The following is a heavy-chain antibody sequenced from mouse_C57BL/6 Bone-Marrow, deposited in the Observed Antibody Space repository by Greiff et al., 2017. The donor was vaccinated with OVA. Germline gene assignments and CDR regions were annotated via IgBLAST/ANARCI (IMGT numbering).Heavy chain of an antibody. V-gene: IGHV1-15*01. CDR3: TRGYSNYYAMDY. D-gene: IGHD2-5*01. CDR1: GYTFTDYE. CDR2: IDPETGGT. J-gene: IGHJ4*01. Sequence: QVQLKQSGAELVRPGASLTLSCKASGYTFTDYEMHWVKQTPVHGLEWIGAIDPETGGTAYNQKFKGKAILTADKSSSTAYMELRSLTSEDSAVYYCTRGYSNYYAMDYWGQGTSVTVSS.